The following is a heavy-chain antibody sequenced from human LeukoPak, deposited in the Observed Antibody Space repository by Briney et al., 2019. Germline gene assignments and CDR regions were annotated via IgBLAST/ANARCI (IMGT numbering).Heavy chain of an antibody. CDR2: ISSSSSYI. Sequence: GGSLRLSCAASGFTFSSYGMHWVRQAPGKGLEWVSSISSSSSYIYYADSVKGRFTISRDNAKNSLYLQMNSLRAEDTAVYYCARDHEMATITWGQGTLVTVSS. CDR3: ARDHEMATIT. J-gene: IGHJ5*02. D-gene: IGHD5-24*01. V-gene: IGHV3-21*01. CDR1: GFTFSSYG.